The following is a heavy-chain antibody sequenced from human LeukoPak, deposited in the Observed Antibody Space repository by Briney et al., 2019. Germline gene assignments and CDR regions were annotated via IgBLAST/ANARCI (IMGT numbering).Heavy chain of an antibody. V-gene: IGHV1-18*01. J-gene: IGHJ5*02. CDR1: GYTFTSYG. CDR3: AREGSLAFDP. Sequence: ASVKVSCKASGYTFTSYGISWVQQAPGQGLEWMGWIRVYNGDTNYAQNFQGRVTMTTDTSTSTAYMELRSLRSDDTAVYYCAREGSLAFDPWGQGTLVTVSS. CDR2: IRVYNGDT.